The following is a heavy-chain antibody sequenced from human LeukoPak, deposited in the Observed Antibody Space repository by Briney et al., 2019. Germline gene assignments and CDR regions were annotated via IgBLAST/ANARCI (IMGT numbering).Heavy chain of an antibody. CDR1: GFTFSSYT. CDR2: ITSSSSTI. V-gene: IGHV3-48*01. Sequence: GGSLRLSCAASGFTFSSYTMNWVRQAPGKGLEWVSYITSSSSTIYYADSVKGRFTISRDNAKNSLYLQMNSLRAEDTAVYYCVRDLDSLAFFWGQGTLVTVSS. D-gene: IGHD1-1*01. J-gene: IGHJ4*02. CDR3: VRDLDSLAFF.